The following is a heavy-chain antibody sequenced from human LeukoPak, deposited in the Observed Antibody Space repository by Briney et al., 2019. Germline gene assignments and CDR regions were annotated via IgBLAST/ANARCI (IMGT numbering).Heavy chain of an antibody. CDR1: GFTYRNTW. J-gene: IGHJ4*02. D-gene: IGHD5-12*01. V-gene: IGHV3-15*01. CDR2: LKSKTEGGTT. CDR3: TTDGYSGYEGLYDY. Sequence: GGSLRLFCAACGFTYRNTWMSWVSQARGKGLEWVGRLKSKTEGGTTDYAAPVKGIFIISRDDSKNTLYLQMSSLKTEDTAVYYCTTDGYSGYEGLYDYWGQGTLVTVSS.